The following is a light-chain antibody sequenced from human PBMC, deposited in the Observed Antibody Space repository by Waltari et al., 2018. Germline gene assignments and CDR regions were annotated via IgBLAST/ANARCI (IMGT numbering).Light chain of an antibody. V-gene: IGKV2-28*01. J-gene: IGKJ5*01. CDR2: LGT. CDR3: MQTLQSPVT. Sequence: DIVITQSPLSLPVTPGEPASISCMSSQSLLHTNGFHYLEWYLQRPGQSPQLLIYLGTNRASGVPDRFSGSRSGTDFTLKISSVEAEDVGVYYCMQTLQSPVTFGQGTRLEIK. CDR1: QSLLHTNGFHY.